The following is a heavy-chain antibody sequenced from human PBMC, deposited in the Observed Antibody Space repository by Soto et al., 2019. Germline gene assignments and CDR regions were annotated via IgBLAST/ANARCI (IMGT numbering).Heavy chain of an antibody. V-gene: IGHV3-23*01. CDR3: AKDHLTSGGTFWFDP. CDR2: ISGAGVST. J-gene: IGHJ5*02. D-gene: IGHD6-13*01. Sequence: GGSLILSCAASGFSFSSYPMSWVRQAPGKGLEWVAAISGAGVSTYYADSVRGRFTISRENSKNTLYLQMSSLRAEDTALYYCAKDHLTSGGTFWFDPWGQGTLVTVSS. CDR1: GFSFSSYP.